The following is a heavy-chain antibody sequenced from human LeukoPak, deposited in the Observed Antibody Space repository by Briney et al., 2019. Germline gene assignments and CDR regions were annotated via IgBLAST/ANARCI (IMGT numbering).Heavy chain of an antibody. J-gene: IGHJ4*02. V-gene: IGHV2-5*02. D-gene: IGHD6-13*01. CDR3: AHTLLGITATGTTYYFDY. CDR1: GFSLSSIGVG. Sequence: SGPTLVKPTQTLTLTCNFSGFSLSSIGVGVGWIRQPPGKALEWLALIYLDDDKRYSPSLKSRLTISKDTSKNQVVLTMTNMDPVDTATYYCAHTLLGITATGTTYYFDYWGQGTLVTVSS. CDR2: IYLDDDK.